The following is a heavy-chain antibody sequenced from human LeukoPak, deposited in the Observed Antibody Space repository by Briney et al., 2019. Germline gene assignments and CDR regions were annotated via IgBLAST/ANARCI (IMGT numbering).Heavy chain of an antibody. Sequence: SVTVSCKASGGTFSSYAISWVRQAPGQGLEWMGRIIPILGIANYAQKFQGRVTITADKSTSTAYMELSSLRSEDTAVYYCARDSGYYDSSGYPWPYYFDYWGQGTLVTVSS. J-gene: IGHJ4*02. CDR3: ARDSGYYDSSGYPWPYYFDY. D-gene: IGHD3-22*01. CDR2: IIPILGIA. V-gene: IGHV1-69*04. CDR1: GGTFSSYA.